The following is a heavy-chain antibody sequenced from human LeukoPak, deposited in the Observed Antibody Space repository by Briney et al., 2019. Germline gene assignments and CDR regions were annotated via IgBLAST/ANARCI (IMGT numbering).Heavy chain of an antibody. CDR2: ISGSGGST. CDR3: AKRYTIWFGASDAFDI. Sequence: PGGSLRLSCAASGFTFSSYAMSWVRQAPGKGLEWVSAISGSGGSTYYADSVKGRFTFSRDNSKNTLYLQMNSLRAEDTAVYYCAKRYTIWFGASDAFDIWGQGTMVTVSS. D-gene: IGHD3-10*01. CDR1: GFTFSSYA. V-gene: IGHV3-23*01. J-gene: IGHJ3*02.